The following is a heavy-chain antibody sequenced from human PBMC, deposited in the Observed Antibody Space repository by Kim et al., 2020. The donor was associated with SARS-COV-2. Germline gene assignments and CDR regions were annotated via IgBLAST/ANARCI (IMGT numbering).Heavy chain of an antibody. J-gene: IGHJ4*02. V-gene: IGHV3-43*02. CDR2: ISGDGGST. Sequence: GGSLRLSCAASGFTFDDYAMHWVRQAPGKGLEWVAIISGDGGSTYYADSVKGRFTISRDNSKNSLYLQMNSQRTEDTALYYCAKGITMIVVDMGVDIWGPATLVTISS. CDR3: AKGITMIVVDMGVDI. CDR1: GFTFDDYA. D-gene: IGHD3-22*01.